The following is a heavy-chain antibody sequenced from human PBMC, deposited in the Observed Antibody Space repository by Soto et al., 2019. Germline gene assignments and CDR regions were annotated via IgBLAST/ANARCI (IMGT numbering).Heavy chain of an antibody. CDR1: GFTFTNYA. J-gene: IGHJ4*01. CDR2: VSTSGGST. Sequence: PGGSLRLSCAASGFTFTNYAMTWFRQAPGKGLEWVSAVSTSGGSTYYADSVKGRFTISRDNSKNTVYLQMNSLRADDTAVYYCARGSLYWGQGTLVTVS. V-gene: IGHV3-23*01. CDR3: ARGSLY.